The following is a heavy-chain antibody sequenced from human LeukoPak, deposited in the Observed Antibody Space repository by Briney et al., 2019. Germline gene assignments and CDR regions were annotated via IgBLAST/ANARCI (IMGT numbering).Heavy chain of an antibody. Sequence: ASVKVSCKASGYTFTGYYMHWVRQAPGQGLEWMGWINPNSGGTNYAQKFQGRVTMTRDTSISTAYMELSRLRSDDTAVYYCARSLVRGVIEDYWGQGTLVTVSS. D-gene: IGHD3-10*01. V-gene: IGHV1-2*02. CDR1: GYTFTGYY. CDR2: INPNSGGT. CDR3: ARSLVRGVIEDY. J-gene: IGHJ4*02.